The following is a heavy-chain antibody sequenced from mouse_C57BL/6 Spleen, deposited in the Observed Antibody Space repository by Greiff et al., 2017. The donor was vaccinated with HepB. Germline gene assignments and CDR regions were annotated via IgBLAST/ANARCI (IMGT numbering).Heavy chain of an antibody. V-gene: IGHV1-52*01. CDR3: ARDYSNYGGAMDY. J-gene: IGHJ4*01. CDR1: GYTFTSYW. D-gene: IGHD2-5*01. Sequence: VQLQQPGAELVRPGSSVKLSCKASGYTFTSYWMHWVKQRPIQGLEWIGNIDPSDSETHYNQKFKDKATLTVDKSSSTAYMQLSSLTSEDSAVYYYARDYSNYGGAMDYWGQGTSVTVSS. CDR2: IDPSDSET.